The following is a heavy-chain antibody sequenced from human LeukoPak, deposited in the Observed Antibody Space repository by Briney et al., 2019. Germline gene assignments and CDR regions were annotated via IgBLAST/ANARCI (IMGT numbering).Heavy chain of an antibody. D-gene: IGHD6-13*01. Sequence: SETLSLTCNASGGTFSSYYWSWIRQPPGKGLEWIGYIYYSGSTNYNPSLKSRVTISVDTSKNQFSLKLSSVTAADTAVYYCASYGSSFHRYYYYMDVWGKGTTVTVSS. CDR2: IYYSGST. CDR3: ASYGSSFHRYYYYMDV. V-gene: IGHV4-59*01. CDR1: GGTFSSYY. J-gene: IGHJ6*03.